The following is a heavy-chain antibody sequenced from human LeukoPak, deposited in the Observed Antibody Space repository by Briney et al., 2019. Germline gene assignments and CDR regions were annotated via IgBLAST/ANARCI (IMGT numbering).Heavy chain of an antibody. CDR3: ARGEHTCDY. Sequence: PSETLSLTCTVSGGSINGYYWSWIRQSAGKRLEWIGRISDSGYTNYNPSLQSRLTMSVDTSKNQLSLRLSSVTAADTAVYYCARGEHTCDYWGQGTLVTVSS. CDR1: GGSINGYY. V-gene: IGHV4-4*07. CDR2: ISDSGYT. D-gene: IGHD1-26*01. J-gene: IGHJ4*02.